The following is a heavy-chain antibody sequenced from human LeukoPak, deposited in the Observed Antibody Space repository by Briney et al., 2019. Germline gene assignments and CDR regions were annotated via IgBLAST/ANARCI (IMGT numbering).Heavy chain of an antibody. D-gene: IGHD3-10*01. Sequence: GSLRLSCAASGFIFSSYAMSWVRQAPGTGLEWVSGISDSGGKTDSADSVKGRFTISRDNSKGKVYLQMNSLRAEDTAVYYCVARAGGFRHFDYWGQGTLVTVSS. J-gene: IGHJ4*02. V-gene: IGHV3-23*01. CDR3: VARAGGFRHFDY. CDR1: GFIFSSYA. CDR2: ISDSGGKT.